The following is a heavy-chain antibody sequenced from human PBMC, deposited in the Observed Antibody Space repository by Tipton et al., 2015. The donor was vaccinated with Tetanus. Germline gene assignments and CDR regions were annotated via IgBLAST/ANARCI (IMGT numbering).Heavy chain of an antibody. V-gene: IGHV3-48*02. CDR1: GFTFSDYS. CDR2: ISGSGGHI. J-gene: IGHJ6*02. D-gene: IGHD6-13*01. Sequence: SLRLSCVGSGFTFSDYSINWVRQAPGRGLEWVTFISGSGGHIYYADSVKGRFTVSRDNAKNSVYLQMSSLRDDDTAIYYCARDRRSYIASAGYGMDVWGQGTSVTASS. CDR3: ARDRRSYIASAGYGMDV.